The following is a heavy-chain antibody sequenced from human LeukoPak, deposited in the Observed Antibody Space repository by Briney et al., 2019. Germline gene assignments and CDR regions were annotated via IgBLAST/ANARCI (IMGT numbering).Heavy chain of an antibody. Sequence: PGGSLRLSCAASGSTFSSYEMNWVRQAPGKGLEWVSYISSSGSTIYYADSVKGRFTISRDNAKNSLYLQMNSLRAEDTAVYYCARAPRPYGYYYYGMDVWGQGTTVTVSS. CDR1: GSTFSSYE. CDR3: ARAPRPYGYYYYGMDV. V-gene: IGHV3-48*03. CDR2: ISSSGSTI. J-gene: IGHJ6*02. D-gene: IGHD3-10*01.